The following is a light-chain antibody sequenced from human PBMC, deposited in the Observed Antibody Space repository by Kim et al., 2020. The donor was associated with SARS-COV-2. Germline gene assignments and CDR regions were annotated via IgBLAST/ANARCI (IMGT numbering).Light chain of an antibody. J-gene: IGKJ1*01. V-gene: IGKV3-15*01. CDR3: QQYNNWWT. Sequence: SVSPGERATLSCRASQSVSSNLAWYQQKPGQGPRLLIYGASTRATGIPARFSGSGSGTEFTLTISSLQSEDFAVYYCQQYNNWWTFGQGTKVDIK. CDR1: QSVSSN. CDR2: GAS.